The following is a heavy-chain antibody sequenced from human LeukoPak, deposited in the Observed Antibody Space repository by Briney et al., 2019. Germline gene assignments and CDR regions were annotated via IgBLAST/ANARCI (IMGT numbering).Heavy chain of an antibody. D-gene: IGHD2-21*02. CDR1: GYTFTSYD. Sequence: ASVKVSCRASGYTFTSYDINWVRQATGQGLEWMGWMNPNSGNTGYAQKFQGRVTMTRNTSISTAYMELSSLRSEDTAVYYCARGHFGGYLYYFDYWGQGTLVTVSS. V-gene: IGHV1-8*01. J-gene: IGHJ4*02. CDR3: ARGHFGGYLYYFDY. CDR2: MNPNSGNT.